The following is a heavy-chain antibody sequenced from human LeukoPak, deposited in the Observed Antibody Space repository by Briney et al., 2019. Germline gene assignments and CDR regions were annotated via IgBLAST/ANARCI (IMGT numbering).Heavy chain of an antibody. D-gene: IGHD3-10*01. CDR1: GFTFSSYA. CDR3: GRGRSYYGSGGHVYYYGMDV. Sequence: PGGSLRLSCAASGFTFSSYAMSWVRQAPGKGLEWVSGSSGSGGSTYYAASVKGRFTISRDNSNNTLYLQMNSLRADDTAVYYCGRGRSYYGSGGHVYYYGMDVLGQGTTVIVSS. V-gene: IGHV3-23*01. CDR2: SSGSGGST. J-gene: IGHJ6*02.